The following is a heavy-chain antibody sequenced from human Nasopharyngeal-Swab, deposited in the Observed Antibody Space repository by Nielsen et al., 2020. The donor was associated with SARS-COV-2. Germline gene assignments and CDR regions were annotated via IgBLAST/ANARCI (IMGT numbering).Heavy chain of an antibody. CDR2: IKQDGSEK. D-gene: IGHD6-13*01. CDR1: GFTFSRYA. J-gene: IGHJ3*02. CDR3: ARGDSSSWTDDAFDI. Sequence: GGSLRLSCAASGFTFSRYAIHWVRQAPGKGLEWVANIKQDGSEKYYVDSVKGRFTISRDNAKNSLYLQMNSLRAEDTAVYYCARGDSSSWTDDAFDIWGQGTMVTFSS. V-gene: IGHV3-7*01.